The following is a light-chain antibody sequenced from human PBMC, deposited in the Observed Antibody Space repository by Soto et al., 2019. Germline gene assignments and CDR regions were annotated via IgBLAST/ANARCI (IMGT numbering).Light chain of an antibody. CDR1: QSISTN. CDR3: QQYYDWPIT. V-gene: IGKV3-15*01. J-gene: IGKJ5*01. Sequence: EIVMTQSPATLSVSPGERATLSCRASQSISTNLAWYHQKPGQAPRLLIEGASTRATGIPARFSGSGSGTEFTLTISSLQSEDFAVYYCQQYYDWPITFGQGTRLEI. CDR2: GAS.